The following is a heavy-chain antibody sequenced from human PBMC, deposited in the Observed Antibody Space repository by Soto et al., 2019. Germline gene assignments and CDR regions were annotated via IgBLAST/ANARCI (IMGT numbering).Heavy chain of an antibody. D-gene: IGHD4-17*01. V-gene: IGHV4-31*03. CDR3: ARDLDYHNWFDP. Sequence: SETLSLTCTVSGGSISSGGYYWSWIRQHPGKGLEWIGYIYYSGSTYYNPSLKSRVTISVDTSKNQFSLKLSSVTAADTAVYYCARDLDYHNWFDPWGQGTLVTVSS. CDR2: IYYSGST. CDR1: GGSISSGGYY. J-gene: IGHJ5*02.